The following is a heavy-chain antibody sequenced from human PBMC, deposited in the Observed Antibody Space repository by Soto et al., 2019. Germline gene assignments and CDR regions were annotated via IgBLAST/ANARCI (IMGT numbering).Heavy chain of an antibody. Sequence: QVQLVQSGAEVKKPGSSVKVSYKASGGTFSSYAISWVRQAPGQGLEWMGGIIPIFGRANYAQKFQGKVTITADKSTSTAYMELSSLRSEDTAVYYCARELFYSSSWYGRFDPWGQGTLVTVSS. CDR3: ARELFYSSSWYGRFDP. J-gene: IGHJ5*02. CDR1: GGTFSSYA. V-gene: IGHV1-69*06. D-gene: IGHD6-13*01. CDR2: IIPIFGRA.